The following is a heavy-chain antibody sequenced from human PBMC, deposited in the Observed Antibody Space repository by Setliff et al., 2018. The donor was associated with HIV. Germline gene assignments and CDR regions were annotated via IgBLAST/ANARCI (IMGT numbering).Heavy chain of an antibody. Sequence: SETLSLTCAVSGYSISSGYYWGWIRQPPGKGLEWIGAIYHSGSSYYSPSLKSRVTLFLDTSKNQFSLTLNSLTAADTAVYYCARLAGQRTIAAADYFFDFWGQGALVTAS. D-gene: IGHD6-13*01. V-gene: IGHV4-38-2*01. CDR3: ARLAGQRTIAAADYFFDF. CDR1: GYSISSGYY. J-gene: IGHJ4*02. CDR2: IYHSGSS.